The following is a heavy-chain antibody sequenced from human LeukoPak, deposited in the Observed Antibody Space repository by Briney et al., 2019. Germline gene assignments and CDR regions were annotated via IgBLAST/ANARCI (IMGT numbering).Heavy chain of an antibody. J-gene: IGHJ1*01. CDR1: GGTFSSYA. CDR3: AGVVTDSSSWSSPVPAEYFQH. V-gene: IGHV1-69*05. CDR2: IIPIFGTA. D-gene: IGHD6-13*01. Sequence: SVKVSCKASGGTFSSYAISWVRQAPGQGLEWMGRIIPIFGTANYAQKFQGRVTITTDESTSTAYMELSSLRSEDTAVYYCAGVVTDSSSWSSPVPAEYFQHWGQGTLVTVSS.